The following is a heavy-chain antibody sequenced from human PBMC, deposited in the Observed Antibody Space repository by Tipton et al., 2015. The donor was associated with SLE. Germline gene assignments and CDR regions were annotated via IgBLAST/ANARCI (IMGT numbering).Heavy chain of an antibody. Sequence: QLVQSGAEVKKPGSSVKVSCKASGGTFSSYTISWVRQAPGQGLEWMGIINPSGGSTSYAQKFQGRVTMTRDTSTSTVYMELSSLRSEDTAVYYCARRYFDWLDAFDIWGQGTMVTVSS. CDR3: ARRYFDWLDAFDI. D-gene: IGHD3-9*01. CDR1: GGTFSSYT. CDR2: INPSGGST. V-gene: IGHV1-46*03. J-gene: IGHJ3*02.